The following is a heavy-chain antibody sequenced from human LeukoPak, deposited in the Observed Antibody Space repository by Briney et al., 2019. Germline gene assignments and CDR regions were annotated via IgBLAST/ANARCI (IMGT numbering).Heavy chain of an antibody. CDR2: INPNSGGT. V-gene: IGHV1-2*02. Sequence: ASVTVSCKASGYTFTGYYMHWVRQAPGQGLEWMGWINPNSGGTNYAQKFQGRVTMTRDTSISTAYMELSRLRSDDTAVYYCARDPGIAVAGTAGDYWGQGTLVTVSS. CDR3: ARDPGIAVAGTAGDY. J-gene: IGHJ4*02. D-gene: IGHD6-19*01. CDR1: GYTFTGYY.